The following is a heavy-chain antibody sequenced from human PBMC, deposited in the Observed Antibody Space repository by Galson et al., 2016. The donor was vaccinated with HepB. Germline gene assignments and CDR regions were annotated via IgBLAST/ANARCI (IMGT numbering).Heavy chain of an antibody. CDR3: ARLSWQWLVPIFDY. Sequence: SLRLSCAASGFTVSSNYMSWVRQAPGKGLEWVSVIYSGGSTYYADSVKGRFTISRDNSNNTLYLQMNSLSAEDTAVYYCARLSWQWLVPIFDYWGQGTLVTVSS. V-gene: IGHV3-53*01. CDR2: IYSGGST. J-gene: IGHJ4*02. D-gene: IGHD6-19*01. CDR1: GFTVSSNY.